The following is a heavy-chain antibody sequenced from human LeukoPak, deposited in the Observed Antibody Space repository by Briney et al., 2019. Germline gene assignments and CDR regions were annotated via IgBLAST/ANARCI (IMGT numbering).Heavy chain of an antibody. J-gene: IGHJ3*02. CDR3: ARDMTTVVTYADAFDI. Sequence: SQTLSLTCAISGDSVSSNSAAWNWIRQCPSRGLEWLGRTYDRSKWYNDYAVSVKSRITINPDTSKNQFSLQLNSVTPEDTAVYYCARDMTTVVTYADAFDIWGQGTMVTVSS. V-gene: IGHV6-1*01. D-gene: IGHD4-23*01. CDR2: TYDRSKWYN. CDR1: GDSVSSNSAA.